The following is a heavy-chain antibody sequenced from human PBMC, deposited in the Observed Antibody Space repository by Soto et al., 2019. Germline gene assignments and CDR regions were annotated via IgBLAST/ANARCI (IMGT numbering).Heavy chain of an antibody. J-gene: IGHJ5*02. D-gene: IGHD2-15*01. CDR3: ASTQYCSGNSCYSEGWFDP. V-gene: IGHV4-30-2*01. CDR1: GGSISSGGYS. CDR2: IYHSGST. Sequence: QLQLQESGSGLVKPSQTLSLTCAVSGGSISSGGYSWSWIRQPPGKGLEWIGYIYHSGSTYYNPSLTSRVTISVDGSKNPCSLKLSSVTAADTALYYCASTQYCSGNSCYSEGWFDPWGQGTLVTVSS.